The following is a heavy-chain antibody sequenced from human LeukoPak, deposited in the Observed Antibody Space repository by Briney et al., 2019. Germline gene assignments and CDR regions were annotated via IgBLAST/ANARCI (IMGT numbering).Heavy chain of an antibody. V-gene: IGHV3-23*01. CDR1: GFTFSNYA. CDR3: ATEKGDSPDY. D-gene: IGHD2-21*01. Sequence: GGSLRLSCAASGFTFSNYAMSWVRQAPGKGLEWVSGISGSGGNTYYTDSVKGRFTISRDNSKNTLFLQMSSLRADDTAIYYCATEKGDSPDYWGQGTLVTVSS. CDR2: ISGSGGNT. J-gene: IGHJ4*02.